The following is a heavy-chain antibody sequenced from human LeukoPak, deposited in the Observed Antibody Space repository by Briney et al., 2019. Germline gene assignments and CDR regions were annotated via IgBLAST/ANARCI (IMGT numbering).Heavy chain of an antibody. J-gene: IGHJ6*03. CDR1: GFTFSSYA. CDR2: ISYDGSNK. V-gene: IGHV3-30*04. CDR3: ARDGSLAARIYYYYYYMDV. D-gene: IGHD6-6*01. Sequence: GGSLRLSCAASGFTFSSYAMHWVRQAPGKGLEWVAVISYDGSNKYYADSVKGRFTISRDNSKNTLYLQMNSLRAEDTAVYYCARDGSLAARIYYYYYYMDVWGKGTTVTVSS.